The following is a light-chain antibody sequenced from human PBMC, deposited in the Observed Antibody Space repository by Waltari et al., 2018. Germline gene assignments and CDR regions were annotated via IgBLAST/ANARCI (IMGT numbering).Light chain of an antibody. V-gene: IGLV2-14*03. Sequence: QSALTQPASVSGSPGQSVTISCTGVSSDGDEYRIISCFRQHPSKAPNLILYDVSNHASDISNRFSGYKSVNTASLTISRLQADDEADYFCSYYPDTHTPVVFGGGTKLTV. CDR1: SSDGDEYRI. CDR3: SYYPDTHTPVV. J-gene: IGLJ2*01. CDR2: DVS.